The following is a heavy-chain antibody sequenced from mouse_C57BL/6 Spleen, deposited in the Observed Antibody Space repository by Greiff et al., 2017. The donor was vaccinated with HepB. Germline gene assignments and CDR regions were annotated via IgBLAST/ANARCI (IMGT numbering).Heavy chain of an antibody. J-gene: IGHJ1*03. CDR2: IYPGSGST. CDR3: ARLGMAPV. V-gene: IGHV1-55*01. Sequence: QVQLQQPGAELVKPGASVKMSCKASGYTFTSYWITWVKQRPGQGLEWIGDIYPGSGSTNYNEKFKSKATLTVDISSSTAYMQLSSLTSEDSAVYDCARLGMAPVWGTGTTVTVSS. D-gene: IGHD2-10*02. CDR1: GYTFTSYW.